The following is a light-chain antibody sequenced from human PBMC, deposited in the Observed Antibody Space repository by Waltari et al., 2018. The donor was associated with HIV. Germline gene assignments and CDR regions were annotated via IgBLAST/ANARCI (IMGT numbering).Light chain of an antibody. J-gene: IGLJ3*02. CDR2: RND. V-gene: IGLV1-47*01. CDR3: ATWDDGLSGRRV. Sequence: QYVLTQPPSASGTPGQRFTIPCSGRPSNIGYNYLYWFQQFPGTAPKLLIYRNDQRPSGVPDRFSGSKSGTSASLAITGLRSEDEADYYCATWDDGLSGRRVFGGGTKLTVL. CDR1: PSNIGYNY.